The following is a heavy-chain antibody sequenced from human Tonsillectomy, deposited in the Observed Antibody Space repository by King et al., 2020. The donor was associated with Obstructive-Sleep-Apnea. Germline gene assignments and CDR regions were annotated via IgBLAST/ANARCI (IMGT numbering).Heavy chain of an antibody. CDR3: AKAVVDTAMVALDY. CDR2: ISLDGGST. V-gene: IGHV3-43*01. J-gene: IGHJ4*02. D-gene: IGHD5-18*01. CDR1: GFTFDDYT. Sequence: VQLVESGGVVVQPGGSLRLSCSASGFTFDDYTMHWVRQAPGKGLEWVSFISLDGGSTYYADSVKGRFTISRDNSKNSLYLQMNSLRTEATALYYCAKAVVDTAMVALDYWGQGTLVTVSS.